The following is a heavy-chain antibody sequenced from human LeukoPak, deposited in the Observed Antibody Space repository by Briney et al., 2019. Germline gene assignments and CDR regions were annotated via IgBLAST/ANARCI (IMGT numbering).Heavy chain of an antibody. CDR1: GFTFSRYW. CDR2: MNSDGSST. Sequence: GGSLRLSCAASGFTFSRYWMHWVRQAPGKGLVWVSRMNSDGSSTRYADSVKGRFTISRDNAKNSLYLQMNSLRAEDTAMYYCARDSVFRGALATFDIWGQGTMVTVSS. V-gene: IGHV3-74*01. J-gene: IGHJ3*02. CDR3: ARDSVFRGALATFDI. D-gene: IGHD3-10*01.